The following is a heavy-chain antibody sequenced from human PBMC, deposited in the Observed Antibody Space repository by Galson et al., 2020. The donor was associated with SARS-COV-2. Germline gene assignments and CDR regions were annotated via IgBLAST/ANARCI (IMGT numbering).Heavy chain of an antibody. CDR2: ISYDGSNK. CDR1: GFTFSSYA. V-gene: IGHV3-30*04. CDR3: AGDGPLYFDY. J-gene: IGHJ4*02. Sequence: GESLKISCAASGFTFSSYAMHWVRQAPGKVLEWVAVISYDGSNKYYADSVKGRFTISRDNSKNTLYLQMNSLRAEDTAVYYCAGDGPLYFDYWGQGTLVTVSS.